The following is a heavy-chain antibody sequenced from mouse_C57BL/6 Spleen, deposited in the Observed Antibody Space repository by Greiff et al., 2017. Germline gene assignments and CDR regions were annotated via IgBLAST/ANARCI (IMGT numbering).Heavy chain of an antibody. V-gene: IGHV5-17*01. J-gene: IGHJ4*01. D-gene: IGHD1-1*01. CDR2: ISSGSSTI. CDR1: GFTFSDYG. CDR3: AKTYGRAMYY. Sequence: EVMLVESGGGLVKPGGSLKLSCAASGFTFSDYGMHWVRQAPEKGLEWVAYISSGSSTIYYAETVKGRFTISRDNAKHTLFLQLTSLRSEDTAMDYCAKTYGRAMYYWGQGASVTVSS.